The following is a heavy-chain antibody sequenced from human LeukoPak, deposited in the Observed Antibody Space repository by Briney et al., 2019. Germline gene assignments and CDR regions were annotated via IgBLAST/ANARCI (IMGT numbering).Heavy chain of an antibody. CDR1: GYTFTSYD. Sequence: ASVKVSCKASGYTFTSYDINWVRQAPGQGLEWMGWMNPNSGNTGYAQKFQGRVTMTRNTSISTAYMELSSLRSEDTAVYYCARGNVDTAMVYRDWGQGTLVTVSS. J-gene: IGHJ4*02. D-gene: IGHD5-18*01. V-gene: IGHV1-8*01. CDR3: ARGNVDTAMVYRD. CDR2: MNPNSGNT.